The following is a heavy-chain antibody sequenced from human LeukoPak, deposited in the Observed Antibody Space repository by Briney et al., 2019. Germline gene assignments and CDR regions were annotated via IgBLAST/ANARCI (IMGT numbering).Heavy chain of an antibody. J-gene: IGHJ2*01. D-gene: IGHD4-17*01. Sequence: SETLSLTCAVNGGSFSGYYWIWIRQPPGKGLEQIGYIYYSGSTNYNPSLKSRVTISVDTSKNQFSLKLSSVTAADTAVYYCARVEVDDYGDYNPPNPYWYFDLWGRGTLVTVSS. V-gene: IGHV4-59*01. CDR3: ARVEVDDYGDYNPPNPYWYFDL. CDR1: GGSFSGYY. CDR2: IYYSGST.